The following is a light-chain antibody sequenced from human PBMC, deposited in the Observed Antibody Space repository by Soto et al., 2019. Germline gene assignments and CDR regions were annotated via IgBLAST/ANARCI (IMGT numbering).Light chain of an antibody. CDR2: DAS. J-gene: IGKJ1*01. Sequence: DIQMTQSPSTLSGSVGDRVTITCRASQTISSWLAWYQQKPGKAPKVLISDASNLESGVPSRFSGSGSGTEFTLTISSLQADDFATYYCQQYKSYWTFGQGTKVDIK. CDR1: QTISSW. V-gene: IGKV1-5*01. CDR3: QQYKSYWT.